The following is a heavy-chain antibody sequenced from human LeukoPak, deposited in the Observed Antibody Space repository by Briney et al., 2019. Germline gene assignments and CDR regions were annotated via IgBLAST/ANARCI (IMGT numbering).Heavy chain of an antibody. CDR1: GYTFTTYG. J-gene: IGHJ5*02. D-gene: IGHD2-8*01. Sequence: GASVKVSCKASGYTFTTYGISWVRQAPGQGLEWMGRIGTYNGDTNYAQKLQGRVTMTTDSSTTTAYMELRSLRSDDTAVYYCARDFLCTNGVCHDCFDPWGQGTLVTVSS. CDR2: IGTYNGDT. V-gene: IGHV1-18*01. CDR3: ARDFLCTNGVCHDCFDP.